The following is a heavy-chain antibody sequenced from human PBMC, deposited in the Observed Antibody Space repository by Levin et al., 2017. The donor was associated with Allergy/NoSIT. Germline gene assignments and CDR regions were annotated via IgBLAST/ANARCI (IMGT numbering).Heavy chain of an antibody. CDR1: GFTFDDYG. Sequence: GGSLRLSCAASGFTFDDYGMHWVRQAPGKGLEWVSGISWNSETTGHADSVKGRFTLSRDNAKNSLHLQMNSLRPEDTALYYCAKDDDYGDYRAPGDYWGQGTLVTVSS. CDR3: AKDDDYGDYRAPGDY. D-gene: IGHD4-17*01. J-gene: IGHJ4*02. V-gene: IGHV3-9*01. CDR2: ISWNSETT.